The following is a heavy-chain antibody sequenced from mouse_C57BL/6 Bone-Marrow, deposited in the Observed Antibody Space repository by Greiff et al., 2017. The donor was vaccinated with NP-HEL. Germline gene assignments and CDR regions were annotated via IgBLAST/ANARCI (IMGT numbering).Heavy chain of an antibody. D-gene: IGHD1-1*01. Sequence: VQLQQSGPELVKPGASVKISCKASGYAFSSSWMNWVKQRPGKGLEWIGRIYPGDGDTNYNGKFKGKATLTADKSSSTAYMQLSSLTSEDSAVYFCARSVYYGSSYVWFAYWGQGTLVTVSA. J-gene: IGHJ3*01. CDR3: ARSVYYGSSYVWFAY. V-gene: IGHV1-82*01. CDR2: IYPGDGDT. CDR1: GYAFSSSW.